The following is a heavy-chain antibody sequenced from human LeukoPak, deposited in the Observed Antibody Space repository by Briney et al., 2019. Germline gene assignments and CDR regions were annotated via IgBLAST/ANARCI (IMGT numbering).Heavy chain of an antibody. CDR1: GFTFSSYA. V-gene: IGHV3-23*01. CDR2: ISGSDGTT. CDR3: AKRWGSSGFDY. Sequence: PGGSLRLSCAASGFTFSSYAMSWVRQAPGKGLEWVSGISGSDGTTYYGDSVKGRFTIFRDNSKNRLYLQMNSLRAEDTAVYYCAKRWGSSGFDYWGQGTLVTVSS. D-gene: IGHD3-16*01. J-gene: IGHJ4*02.